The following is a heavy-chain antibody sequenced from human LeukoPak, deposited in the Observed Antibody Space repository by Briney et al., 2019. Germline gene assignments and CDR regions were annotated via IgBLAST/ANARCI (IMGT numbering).Heavy chain of an antibody. V-gene: IGHV4-4*07. D-gene: IGHD6-13*01. CDR1: GGSISSYY. CDR2: IYTSGST. CDR3: ARRYSSSWYSVSNNWFDP. Sequence: SETLSLTCTVSGGSISSYYWSWIRQPAGKGLEWIGRIYTSGSTYYNPSLKSRVTISVDTSKNQFSLKLSSVTAADTAVYYCARRYSSSWYSVSNNWFDPWGQGTLVTVSS. J-gene: IGHJ5*02.